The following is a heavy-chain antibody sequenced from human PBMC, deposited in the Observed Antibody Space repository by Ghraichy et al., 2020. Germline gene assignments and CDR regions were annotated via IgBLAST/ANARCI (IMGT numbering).Heavy chain of an antibody. CDR3: ATPDCSSTSCYGGNSGGSFNY. CDR1: GGSFSGYY. V-gene: IGHV4-34*01. D-gene: IGHD2-2*01. J-gene: IGHJ4*02. Sequence: SETLSLTCAVYGGSFSGYYWNWIRQPPGKGLEWIGEINHSGRTNYNPSLKSRVTISVDTSKNQFSLKLSSVTAADTAVYYCATPDCSSTSCYGGNSGGSFNYWGQGTLVTVSS. CDR2: INHSGRT.